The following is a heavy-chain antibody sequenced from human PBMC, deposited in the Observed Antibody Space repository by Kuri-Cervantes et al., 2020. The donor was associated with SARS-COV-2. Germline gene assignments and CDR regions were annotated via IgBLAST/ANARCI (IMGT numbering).Heavy chain of an antibody. D-gene: IGHD4-17*01. CDR3: ARAYGFLRYIYYMDV. CDR1: GGSISSGDYY. V-gene: IGHV4-39*07. Sequence: SETLSLTCTVSGGSISSGDYYWNWIRQTPGKGLEWIGEINHRGSTNYNPSLKSRTTISVDTSNNQFSLILTSVTAADTAVYYCARAYGFLRYIYYMDVWGRGTTVTVSS. CDR2: INHRGST. J-gene: IGHJ6*03.